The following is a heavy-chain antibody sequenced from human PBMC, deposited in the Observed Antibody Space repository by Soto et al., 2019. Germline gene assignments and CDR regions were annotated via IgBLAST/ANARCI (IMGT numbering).Heavy chain of an antibody. D-gene: IGHD3-10*01. CDR1: GFTFSNFW. CDR2: INEDGRII. V-gene: IGHV3-74*01. J-gene: IGHJ4*02. CDR3: KRDIGGWGAY. Sequence: EVQLVESGGGLVQPGGSLRLSCAASGFTFSNFWMHWVRQVPGKGLMWVSRINEDGRIINYADSVKGRFTISRVTARDALNLEMNTLRAEVTAIYDSKRDIGGWGAYWGQGALVTVSS.